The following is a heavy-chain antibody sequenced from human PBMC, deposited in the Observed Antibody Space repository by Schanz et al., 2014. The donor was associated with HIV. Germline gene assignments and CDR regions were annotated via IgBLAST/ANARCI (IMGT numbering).Heavy chain of an antibody. V-gene: IGHV3-33*08. CDR2: IWYDGSNK. D-gene: IGHD4-17*01. Sequence: VQVVESGRGLVQPGGSLRLSCTTSGFIFSDHFMGWVRQAPGKGLEWVAAIWYDGSNKFYADSVKGRFTISRDNSKNTLYLQMNNLRAEDTAVYGCARQGLRFSFWLDYWGQGTPVTVS. J-gene: IGHJ4*02. CDR3: ARQGLRFSFWLDY. CDR1: GFIFSDHF.